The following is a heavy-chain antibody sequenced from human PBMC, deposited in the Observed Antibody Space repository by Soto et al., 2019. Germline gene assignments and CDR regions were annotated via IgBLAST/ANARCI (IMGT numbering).Heavy chain of an antibody. V-gene: IGHV4-31*03. CDR3: ARTKCSGGSCYSWSLDY. Sequence: SETLSLTCTVSGGSITTGGYYWSWIRQLPGKGLEWIGHRYYSESTYYDPSLKSRVSISLDTSKNQFSLKLSFVTAADTAMYYCARTKCSGGSCYSWSLDYWGQGTPVTVSS. D-gene: IGHD2-15*01. J-gene: IGHJ4*02. CDR1: GGSITTGGYY. CDR2: RYYSEST.